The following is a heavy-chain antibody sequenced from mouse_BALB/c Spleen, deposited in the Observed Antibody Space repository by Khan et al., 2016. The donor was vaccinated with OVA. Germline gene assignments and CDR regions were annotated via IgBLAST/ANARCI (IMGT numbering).Heavy chain of an antibody. V-gene: IGHV1-76*01. CDR2: IYPGTGST. CDR3: ARGGDSDEAWFAY. CDR1: GYIFTSYW. J-gene: IGHJ3*01. Sequence: QVQLKQSGAELVRPGASVNLSCKTSGYIFTSYWIHWVKQRSGQGLEWIARIYPGTGSTYYNEKFKGKATLTADKSSSTAFMPLSSLKAEDSAVYFCARGGDSDEAWFAYWGQGTLVTVSA.